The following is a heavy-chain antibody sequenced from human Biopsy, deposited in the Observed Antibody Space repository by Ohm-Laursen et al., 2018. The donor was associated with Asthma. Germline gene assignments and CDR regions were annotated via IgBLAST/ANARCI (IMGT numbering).Heavy chain of an antibody. Sequence: SVKVSCKTSGYSLNDLSMHWVRQVPGQGLEWMGGHDHEEGGTVNARRFQGRVTMTEDTSTDTAYMELSSLSSDDTAVYYCASDFPKDYVRYNFQFWGQGTLVTVSS. CDR1: GYSLNDLS. CDR3: ASDFPKDYVRYNFQF. CDR2: HDHEEGGT. V-gene: IGHV1-24*01. D-gene: IGHD4-17*01. J-gene: IGHJ4*02.